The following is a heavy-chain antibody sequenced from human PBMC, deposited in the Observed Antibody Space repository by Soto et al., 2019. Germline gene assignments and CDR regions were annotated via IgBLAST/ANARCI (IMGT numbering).Heavy chain of an antibody. Sequence: GASVKVSCKASGFTFTSSAVQWVRQARGQRLEWIGWIVVGSGNTNYAQKFQERVTMTRDMSTSTAYMELSSLRSDDTAVYYCARLLWFGEKYFDYWGQGTLVTVSS. CDR3: ARLLWFGEKYFDY. V-gene: IGHV1-58*01. D-gene: IGHD3-10*01. CDR1: GFTFTSSA. J-gene: IGHJ4*02. CDR2: IVVGSGNT.